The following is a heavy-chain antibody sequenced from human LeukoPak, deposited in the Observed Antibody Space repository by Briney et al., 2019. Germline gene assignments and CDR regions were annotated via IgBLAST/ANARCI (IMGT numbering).Heavy chain of an antibody. CDR3: ARDGTAAGLYFDL. CDR2: IRQGGGEK. Sequence: GGSLRLPCAASGFTFDSYTIHWVRQAPGKGLEWVASIRQGGGEKSYVDSVKGRFTLSRDNTKNSLYLQMSSLRAEDTAVYYCARDGTAAGLYFDLWGQGTLVTVSS. V-gene: IGHV3-7*01. D-gene: IGHD6-13*01. J-gene: IGHJ4*01. CDR1: GFTFDSYT.